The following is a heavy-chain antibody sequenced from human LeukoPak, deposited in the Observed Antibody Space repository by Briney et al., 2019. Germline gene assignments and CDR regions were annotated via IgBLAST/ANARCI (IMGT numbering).Heavy chain of an antibody. CDR3: ARGYGSGGSCSDNLDN. D-gene: IGHD2-15*01. V-gene: IGHV1-2*02. CDR1: GYTFTGYY. CDR2: INPNSGAT. J-gene: IGHJ4*02. Sequence: ASVKVSCKASGYTFTGYYMHWVRQAPGQGLEWMGWINPNSGATNYARKFQGRVTMTRDTSISTAYMELSRLRSDDTAVYYCARGYGSGGSCSDNLDNWGQGTLVTVSS.